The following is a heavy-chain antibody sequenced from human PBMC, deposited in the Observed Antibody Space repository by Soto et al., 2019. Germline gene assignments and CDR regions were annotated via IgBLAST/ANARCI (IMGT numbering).Heavy chain of an antibody. Sequence: LSLTCTVSGDSISDYFYWSWIRQPAGKGLEWIGRIYTDGTTKYNPSLKSRVTLSLDKSKNQFSLRLSSVTAADTAVYYFAREVRGGFTGIFDQWGRGSRVTVS. V-gene: IGHV4-4*07. CDR1: GDSISDYFY. CDR2: IYTDGTT. J-gene: IGHJ4*02. CDR3: AREVRGGFTGIFDQ. D-gene: IGHD2-15*01.